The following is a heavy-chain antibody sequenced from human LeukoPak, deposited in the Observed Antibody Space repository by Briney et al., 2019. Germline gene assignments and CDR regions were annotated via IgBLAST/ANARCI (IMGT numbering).Heavy chain of an antibody. CDR2: INPSGGST. CDR3: ARVRDGYNDAYDI. CDR1: GFAFTNYN. D-gene: IGHD5-24*01. V-gene: IGHV1-46*01. J-gene: IGHJ3*02. Sequence: ASVKVSCKASGFAFTNYNMHWVRQAPGQGLEWMGIINPSGGSTNYAQNFQARVTMTRDTSTSTVYMELSSLRSEDTAVYYCARVRDGYNDAYDIWGQGTMVTVPS.